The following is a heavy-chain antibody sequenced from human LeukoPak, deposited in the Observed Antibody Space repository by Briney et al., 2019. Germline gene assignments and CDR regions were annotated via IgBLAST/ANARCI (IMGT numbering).Heavy chain of an antibody. V-gene: IGHV5-51*01. CDR1: GYSFTSYW. Sequence: GESLKISCKGSGYSFTSYWIAWVRQMPGKGLEWMGIIYPGDSDTRYSPSFQGQVTISADKSISTAHLQWSSLKASDTAMYYCARVGARGVIIIDYWGQGTLVTVSS. CDR3: ARVGARGVIIIDY. J-gene: IGHJ4*02. D-gene: IGHD3-10*01. CDR2: IYPGDSDT.